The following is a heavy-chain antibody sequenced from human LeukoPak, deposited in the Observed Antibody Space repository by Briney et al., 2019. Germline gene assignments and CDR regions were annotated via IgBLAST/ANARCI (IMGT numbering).Heavy chain of an antibody. Sequence: GGSLRLSCAASGFTFDDYAMHWVRQAPGKGLEWVSGISWNSGSIGYADSVKGRFTISRDNAKNSLYLQMNSLRAEDTALYYCAKDSNYDSSGYYQLGGFDYWGQGTLVTVSS. J-gene: IGHJ4*02. CDR1: GFTFDDYA. CDR3: AKDSNYDSSGYYQLGGFDY. D-gene: IGHD3-22*01. CDR2: ISWNSGSI. V-gene: IGHV3-9*01.